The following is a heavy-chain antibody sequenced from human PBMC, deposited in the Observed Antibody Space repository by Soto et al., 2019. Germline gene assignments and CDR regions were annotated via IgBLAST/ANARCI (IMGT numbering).Heavy chain of an antibody. CDR1: GFTISGNA. CDR3: ARDLSWGSMWYYYMDV. Sequence: EVQLVESGGGLVQPGGSLRLSCAASGFTISGNAMNWVRQAPGRGLEWVSYISSSSTNIHYADSVRGRFTISRDNAKNSLYLQMNMLRDEDTAVYRCARDLSWGSMWYYYMDVWGKGTTVTVSS. V-gene: IGHV3-48*02. J-gene: IGHJ6*03. D-gene: IGHD3-10*02. CDR2: ISSSSTNI.